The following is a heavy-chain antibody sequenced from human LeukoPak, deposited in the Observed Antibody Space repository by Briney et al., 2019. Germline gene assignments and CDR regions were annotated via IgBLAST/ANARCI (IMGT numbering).Heavy chain of an antibody. CDR3: ARGRRWELLLVY. J-gene: IGHJ4*02. V-gene: IGHV1-8*01. D-gene: IGHD1-26*01. CDR1: GYTFTSYD. CDR2: MNPNSGNT. Sequence: ASVKVSCKASGYTFTSYDINWVRQATGQGLERMGWMNPNSGNTGYAQKFQGRVTMTRNTSISTAYMELSSLRSEDTAVYYCARGRRWELLLVYWGQGTLVTVSS.